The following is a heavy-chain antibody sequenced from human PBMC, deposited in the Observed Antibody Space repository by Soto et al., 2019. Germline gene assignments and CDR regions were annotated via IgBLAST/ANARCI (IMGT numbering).Heavy chain of an antibody. CDR3: ARVRVDYYYDSSGYPDY. CDR1: GGSISSSSYY. CDR2: IYYSGST. J-gene: IGHJ4*02. Sequence: SETLSLTCTVSGGSISSSSYYWGWIRQPPGKGLEWIGSIYYSGSTYYNPSLKSRVTISVDTSKNQFSLKLSSVTAADTAVYYCARVRVDYYYDSSGYPDYWGQGTLVTVSS. D-gene: IGHD3-22*01. V-gene: IGHV4-39*01.